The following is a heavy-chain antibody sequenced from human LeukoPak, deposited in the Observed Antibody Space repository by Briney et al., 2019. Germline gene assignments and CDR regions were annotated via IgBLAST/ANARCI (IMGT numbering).Heavy chain of an antibody. CDR3: ARRGYCSSTSCYNEDNFDY. Sequence: PGASVKVSCKASGYTFTGYYMHWVRQAPGQGLERMGWINPNSGGTNYAQKFQGRVTMTRDTSISTAYMELSRLRSDDTAVYYCARRGYCSSTSCYNEDNFDYWGQGTLVTVSS. CDR2: INPNSGGT. D-gene: IGHD2-2*01. V-gene: IGHV1-2*02. J-gene: IGHJ4*02. CDR1: GYTFTGYY.